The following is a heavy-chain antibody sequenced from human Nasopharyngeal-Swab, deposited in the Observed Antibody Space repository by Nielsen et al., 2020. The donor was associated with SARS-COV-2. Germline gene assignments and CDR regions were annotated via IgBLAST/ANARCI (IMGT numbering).Heavy chain of an antibody. CDR2: IYYSGST. CDR1: GGSISSYY. V-gene: IGHV4-59*13. J-gene: IGHJ3*02. Sequence: SETLSLTCTVSGGSISSYYWSWIRQSPGKGLEWIGYIYYSGSTNYNPSLKSRVIISVDTSKNQFSLKLSSVTAADTAVYYCARDGGQWAFDIWGQGTMVTVSS. D-gene: IGHD6-19*01. CDR3: ARDGGQWAFDI.